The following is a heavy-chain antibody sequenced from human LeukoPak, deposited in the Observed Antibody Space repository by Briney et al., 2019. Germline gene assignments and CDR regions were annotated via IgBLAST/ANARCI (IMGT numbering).Heavy chain of an antibody. V-gene: IGHV3-30*02. J-gene: IGHJ4*02. CDR1: GFTFTDCG. CDR2: IWYDGSRK. Sequence: PGGSLRLSCAASGFTFTDCGMHWVRQAPGKGLEWVAFIWYDGSRKHYADSVKGRFTISRDNSKNTLYLQMDSLRAEDTAVYYCAKATDIVVVPAFDYWGQGTLVTVSS. D-gene: IGHD2-2*01. CDR3: AKATDIVVVPAFDY.